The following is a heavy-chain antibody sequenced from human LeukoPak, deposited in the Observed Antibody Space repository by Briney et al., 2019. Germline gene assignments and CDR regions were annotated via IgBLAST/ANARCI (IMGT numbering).Heavy chain of an antibody. Sequence: GGSLRLSCAASGFTFSSYWMSWVRQAPGKGLEWVANIKQDGSEKYYVDSVKGRFTISGDNAKNSLYLQMNSLRAEDTAVYYCARVRDYGGKGTEYFQHWGQGTLVTVSS. CDR3: ARVRDYGGKGTEYFQH. V-gene: IGHV3-7*04. J-gene: IGHJ1*01. D-gene: IGHD4-23*01. CDR2: IKQDGSEK. CDR1: GFTFSSYW.